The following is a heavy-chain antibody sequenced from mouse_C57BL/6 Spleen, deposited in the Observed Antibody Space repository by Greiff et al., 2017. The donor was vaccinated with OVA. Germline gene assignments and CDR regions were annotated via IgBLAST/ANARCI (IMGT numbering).Heavy chain of an antibody. Sequence: EVQVVESGAELVRPGASVKLSCTASGFNIKDDYMHWVKQRPEQGLEWIGWIDPENGDTEYASKFQGKATITAATSSNTAYLQLSSLTSEDTAVYYCTKSNYPFDYWGQGTTLTVSS. V-gene: IGHV14-4*01. D-gene: IGHD2-5*01. CDR1: GFNIKDDY. CDR2: IDPENGDT. CDR3: TKSNYPFDY. J-gene: IGHJ2*01.